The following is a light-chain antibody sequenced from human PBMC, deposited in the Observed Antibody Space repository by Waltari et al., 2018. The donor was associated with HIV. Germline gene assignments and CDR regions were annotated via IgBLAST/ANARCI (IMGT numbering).Light chain of an antibody. CDR1: SSDIGRSNH. CDR2: DVI. Sequence: QSALTQPASVSGSPGQSITISCTGSSSDIGRSNHVSWYQQFPGKAPKLLVSDVIRRPLGVSDRVSGSKTGNTASLTSFGRQAEDEASYFCSSYSSVNTFVVFGGGTKVTVL. J-gene: IGLJ2*01. CDR3: SSYSSVNTFVV. V-gene: IGLV2-14*03.